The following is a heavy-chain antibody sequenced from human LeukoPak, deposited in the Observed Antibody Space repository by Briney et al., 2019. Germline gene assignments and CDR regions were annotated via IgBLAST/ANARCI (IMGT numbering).Heavy chain of an antibody. CDR1: GYSFTSYW. CDR2: IYPGDSDT. D-gene: IGHD3-22*01. Sequence: GESLKISCKGSGYSFTSYWIGWVRPMPGKGLEWMGIIYPGDSDTRYSPSFQGQVTISADKSISTAYLQWSSLKASDTAMYYCARRQIYYDSSGYTLSPFDYWGQGTLVTVSS. J-gene: IGHJ4*02. V-gene: IGHV5-51*01. CDR3: ARRQIYYDSSGYTLSPFDY.